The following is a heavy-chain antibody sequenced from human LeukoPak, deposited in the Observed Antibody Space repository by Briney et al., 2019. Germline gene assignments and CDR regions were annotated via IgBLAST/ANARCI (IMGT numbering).Heavy chain of an antibody. J-gene: IGHJ4*02. D-gene: IGHD6-19*01. Sequence: GGSLRLSCAASGFTFSTYWMSRVRQAPGKGLEWVANIMQDGSDKYSVDSVRGRFTISRDNAKNSLYLQMDSLRAEDTAVYYCVRTRGWAYFDYWGQGTLVTVSS. CDR1: GFTFSTYW. V-gene: IGHV3-7*01. CDR2: IMQDGSDK. CDR3: VRTRGWAYFDY.